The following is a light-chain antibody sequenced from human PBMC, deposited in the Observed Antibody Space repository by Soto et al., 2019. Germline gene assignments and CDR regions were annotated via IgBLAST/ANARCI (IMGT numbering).Light chain of an antibody. Sequence: QSVLTQSPSASASLGASVNLTCTLSSGHSSYAIAWHQQQPEKGPRYLMKLNSDGSHSKGDGIPDRFSGSSSGAGRYLTISSLQSEDEADYYCQTWGTGILVFGGGTKLTVL. CDR3: QTWGTGILV. CDR1: SGHSSYA. J-gene: IGLJ2*01. V-gene: IGLV4-69*01. CDR2: LNSDGSH.